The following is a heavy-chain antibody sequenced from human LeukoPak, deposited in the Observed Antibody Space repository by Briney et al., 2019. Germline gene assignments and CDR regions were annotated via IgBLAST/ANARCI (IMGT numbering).Heavy chain of an antibody. CDR2: IILIFGTA. Sequence: SLKLSCKASGGTFSSYAISWVRHAPGQGLEWMGGIILIFGTANYAQQFQGRATITTDESTSTAYMALSSLRSEDTAVYYCARAPYYYDSSGHLWGQGTLVTVSS. D-gene: IGHD3-22*01. CDR1: GGTFSSYA. CDR3: ARAPYYYDSSGHL. J-gene: IGHJ4*02. V-gene: IGHV1-69*05.